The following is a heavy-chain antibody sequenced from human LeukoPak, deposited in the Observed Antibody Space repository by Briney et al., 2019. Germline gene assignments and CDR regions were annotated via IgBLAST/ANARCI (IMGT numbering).Heavy chain of an antibody. CDR2: IVVGSGNT. Sequence: GASVKVSCKASGFTFTSSAMQWVRQARGQRLEWIGWIVVGSGNTNYAQKFQERVTITRDMSTSTAYMELRSLRSDDTAVYYCARDSSRRTAMVMGYWGQGTLVTVSS. D-gene: IGHD5-18*01. CDR3: ARDSSRRTAMVMGY. J-gene: IGHJ4*02. V-gene: IGHV1-58*02. CDR1: GFTFTSSA.